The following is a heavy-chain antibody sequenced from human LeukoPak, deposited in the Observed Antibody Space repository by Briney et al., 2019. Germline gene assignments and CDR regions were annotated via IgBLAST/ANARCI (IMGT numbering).Heavy chain of an antibody. Sequence: SETLSLTCAVSGGSISSGGYSWSWIRQPPGKGLEWIGYIYHSGSTYYNPSLKSRVTISVDRSKNQFSPKLSSVSAADTAVYYCARYHYGSGSLDYWGQGTLVTVSS. CDR1: GGSISSGGYS. CDR3: ARYHYGSGSLDY. D-gene: IGHD3-10*01. V-gene: IGHV4-30-2*01. CDR2: IYHSGST. J-gene: IGHJ4*02.